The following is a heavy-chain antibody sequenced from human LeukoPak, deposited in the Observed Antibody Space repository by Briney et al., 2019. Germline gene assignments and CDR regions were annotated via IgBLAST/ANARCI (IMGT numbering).Heavy chain of an antibody. Sequence: GASVKVSCKASGYTFTSYGISWVRQAPGQGLEWMGWISAYNGNTNYAQKLQGRVTMTTDTSTSTAYMELRSLRCDDTAVYCCAREKEQLGEHGMDVWGQGTTVTVSS. J-gene: IGHJ6*02. CDR1: GYTFTSYG. CDR2: ISAYNGNT. D-gene: IGHD6-13*01. V-gene: IGHV1-18*01. CDR3: AREKEQLGEHGMDV.